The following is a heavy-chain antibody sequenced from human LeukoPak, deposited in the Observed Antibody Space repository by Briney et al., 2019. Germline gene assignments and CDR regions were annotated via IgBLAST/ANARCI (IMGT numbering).Heavy chain of an antibody. Sequence: PGRSLRLSCAASGFTFSSYGMHWVRQAPGKGLEWVAVISYDGSNKYYADSVKGRFTISRDNSKNTLYLQMNSLRAEDAAVCYCAKDSRGSYYGGYFDYWGQGTLVTVSS. CDR2: ISYDGSNK. V-gene: IGHV3-30*18. CDR3: AKDSRGSYYGGYFDY. D-gene: IGHD1-26*01. CDR1: GFTFSSYG. J-gene: IGHJ4*02.